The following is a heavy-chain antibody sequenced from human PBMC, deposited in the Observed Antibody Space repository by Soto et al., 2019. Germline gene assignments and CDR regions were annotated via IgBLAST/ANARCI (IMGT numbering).Heavy chain of an antibody. J-gene: IGHJ3*02. CDR3: ARAYSRDAFDI. D-gene: IGHD6-13*01. CDR1: GYTFTGYD. CDR2: INPNSGGT. V-gene: IGHV1-2*04. Sequence: ASVKVSCKASGYTFTGYDMHWVRQAPGQGLEWMGWINPNSGGTNYAQKFQGWVTMTRDTSISTAYMELSRLRSDDTAVYYCARAYSRDAFDIWGQGTMVTVSS.